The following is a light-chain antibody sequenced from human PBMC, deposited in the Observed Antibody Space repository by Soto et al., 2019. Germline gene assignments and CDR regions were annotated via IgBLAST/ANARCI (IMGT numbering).Light chain of an antibody. V-gene: IGLV2-14*01. CDR1: ISDIGGYNY. CDR2: DVH. Sequence: QSVLTQPASVSGSPRQSITISCTGSISDIGGYNYVSWYQHHPGKAPKLLIYDVHNRPSGVSARFSASKSGNTASLTISGLQFEDEADYYCSSFTVSGTRLFGGGTKLTVL. CDR3: SSFTVSGTRL. J-gene: IGLJ2*01.